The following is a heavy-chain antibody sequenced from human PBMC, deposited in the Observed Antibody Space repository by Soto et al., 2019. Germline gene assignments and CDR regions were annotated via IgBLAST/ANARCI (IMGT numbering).Heavy chain of an antibody. D-gene: IGHD3-3*01. J-gene: IGHJ4*02. CDR1: GFTFSNAW. V-gene: IGHV3-15*07. CDR3: SKQELYPYYDFWSGYYSFDY. Sequence: EVQLVESGGGLVKPGGSLRLSCAASGFTFSNAWMNWVRQAPGKGLEWVGRIKSKTDGGTTDYAAPVKGRFTISRDDSKNTLYLQMNSLKTEDTAVYYCSKQELYPYYDFWSGYYSFDYWGQGTLVTVSS. CDR2: IKSKTDGGTT.